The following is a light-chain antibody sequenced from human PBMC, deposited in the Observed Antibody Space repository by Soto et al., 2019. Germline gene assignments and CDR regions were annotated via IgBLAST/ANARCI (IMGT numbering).Light chain of an antibody. Sequence: EIVLTQSPATLSLSPGERATLSCRASQSVSSYLAWYQQKPGQAPRLLIYDASNRTTGIPARFSGSGSGTDFTLTIRRLEPEDFAVDYCQQRSNWPPYTFGQGTKLEIK. CDR3: QQRSNWPPYT. J-gene: IGKJ2*01. CDR2: DAS. CDR1: QSVSSY. V-gene: IGKV3-11*01.